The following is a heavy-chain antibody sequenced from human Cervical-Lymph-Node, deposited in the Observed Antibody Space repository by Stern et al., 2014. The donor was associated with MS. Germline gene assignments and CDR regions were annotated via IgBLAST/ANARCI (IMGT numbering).Heavy chain of an antibody. CDR2: ITVYNGNT. D-gene: IGHD3-16*01. J-gene: IGHJ4*02. CDR1: GYTFSSFA. Sequence: VQLVQSGAEVKKPGASVNVSCKASGYTFSSFAITWVRQAPGQGLEWMGTITVYNGNTNYAQRVQDRVTMTTDTSTNTAYMAVGTRRSDDPAVYYGARGWGDPRHWGQGTLVTVSS. V-gene: IGHV1-18*01. CDR3: ARGWGDPRH.